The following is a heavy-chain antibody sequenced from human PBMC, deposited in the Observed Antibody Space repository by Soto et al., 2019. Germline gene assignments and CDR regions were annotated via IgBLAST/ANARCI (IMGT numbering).Heavy chain of an antibody. D-gene: IGHD6-6*01. CDR3: AKDIAARARGTELN. CDR1: GFTFSSYA. V-gene: IGHV3-23*01. CDR2: ISGSGGST. Sequence: GGSLRLSCAASGFTFSSYAMSWVRQAPGKGLEWVSAISGSGGSTYYADSVKGRFTISRDNSKNTLYLQVNSLRAEDTAVYYCAKDIAARARGTELNWGQGTLVTVSS. J-gene: IGHJ4*02.